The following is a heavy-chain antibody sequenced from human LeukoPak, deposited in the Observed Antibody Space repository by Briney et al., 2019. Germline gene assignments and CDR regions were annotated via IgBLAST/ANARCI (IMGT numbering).Heavy chain of an antibody. CDR2: ISGSGGST. CDR1: GFTFSSYA. D-gene: IGHD3-3*01. CDR3: AKDLPTYYDFWSGYLYFDY. J-gene: IGHJ4*02. V-gene: IGHV3-23*01. Sequence: GGSLRLSCAASGFTFSSYAMSWVRQAPGKGLEWVSAISGSGGSTYYADSVKGRFTISRDNSKNTLYLQMNSLRAEDTAVYYCAKDLPTYYDFWSGYLYFDYWGQGTLVTVSS.